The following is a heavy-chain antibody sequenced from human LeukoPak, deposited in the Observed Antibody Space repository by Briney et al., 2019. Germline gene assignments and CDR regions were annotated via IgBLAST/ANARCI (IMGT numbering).Heavy chain of an antibody. CDR2: INPNSGGT. CDR1: GYTFIGYY. CDR3: ARDLTYYYDSSGSRNYYYGMDV. J-gene: IGHJ6*02. V-gene: IGHV1-2*02. D-gene: IGHD3-22*01. Sequence: ASLMVSCKASGYTFIGYYMHWVRQAPGQGLEWMGWINPNSGGTNYAQKFQGRVTMTRDTSISTAYMELSRLRSDDTAVYYCARDLTYYYDSSGSRNYYYGMDVWGQGTTVTVSS.